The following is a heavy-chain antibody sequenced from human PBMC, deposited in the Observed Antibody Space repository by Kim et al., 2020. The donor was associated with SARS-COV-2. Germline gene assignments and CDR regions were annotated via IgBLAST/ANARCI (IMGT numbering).Heavy chain of an antibody. Sequence: ADSVNGRFTISRDNSKNTLYLHMRSLGGEDTALYYCAKEAVGTTKSWFDYWGQGTLVTVSS. CDR3: AKEAVGTTKSWFDY. D-gene: IGHD1-26*01. J-gene: IGHJ4*02. V-gene: IGHV3-23*01.